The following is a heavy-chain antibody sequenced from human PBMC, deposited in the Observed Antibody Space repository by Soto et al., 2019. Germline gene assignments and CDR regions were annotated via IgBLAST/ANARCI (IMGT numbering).Heavy chain of an antibody. CDR1: GFSLSTSGVG. CDR3: AHLAYYGSGSYTY. J-gene: IGHJ4*02. V-gene: IGHV2-5*02. CDR2: VYWDDDK. D-gene: IGHD3-10*01. Sequence: QITLKESGPTLVKPTQTLMLTCTFSGFSLSTSGVGVGWIRQPPGKALEWLASVYWDDDKRYSPSLESRPTITKDTSKDQVVLTLTNMHPADPAPYYCAHLAYYGSGSYTYWGQGTLVTVS.